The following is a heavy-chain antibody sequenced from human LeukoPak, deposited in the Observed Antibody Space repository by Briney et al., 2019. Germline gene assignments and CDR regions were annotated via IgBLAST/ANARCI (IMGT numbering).Heavy chain of an antibody. Sequence: ASVKVSCKASGYGVTVSYLHWMRQAPGQGLEWMGSINPNSGATNYAREFQGRVTMTRYTSITTAYMALSRLTSGDPAVFYCERYSRGFGAPWYFDYWGQGTLVTVSS. J-gene: IGHJ4*02. D-gene: IGHD3-3*01. CDR2: INPNSGAT. CDR3: ERYSRGFGAPWYFDY. CDR1: GYGVTVSY. V-gene: IGHV1-2*02.